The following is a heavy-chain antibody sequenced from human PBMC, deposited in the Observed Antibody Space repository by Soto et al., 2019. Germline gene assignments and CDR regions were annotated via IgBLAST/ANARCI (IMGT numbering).Heavy chain of an antibody. CDR1: GFTFSSYD. CDR2: IGTAGDT. Sequence: LRLSCAASGFTFSSYDMHWVRQATGKGLEWVSAIGTAGDTYYPGSVKGRFTISRENAKNSLYLQMNSLRAGDTAVYYCARARKAVAGDTAGFYFDYWGQGTLVTVSS. CDR3: ARARKAVAGDTAGFYFDY. J-gene: IGHJ4*02. D-gene: IGHD6-19*01. V-gene: IGHV3-13*01.